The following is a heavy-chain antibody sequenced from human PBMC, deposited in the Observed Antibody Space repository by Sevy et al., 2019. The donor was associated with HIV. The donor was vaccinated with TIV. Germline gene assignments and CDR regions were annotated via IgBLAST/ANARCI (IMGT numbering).Heavy chain of an antibody. J-gene: IGHJ4*02. CDR3: ARDKGYDFWSGYSYIGGFDY. CDR1: GFTFSSYS. D-gene: IGHD3-3*01. Sequence: GGYLRLSCAASGFTFSSYSMNWVRQAPGKGLEWVSSISSSSSYIYYADSVKGRFTISRDNAKNSLYLQMNSLRAEDTAVYYCARDKGYDFWSGYSYIGGFDYWGQGTLVTVSS. V-gene: IGHV3-21*01. CDR2: ISSSSSYI.